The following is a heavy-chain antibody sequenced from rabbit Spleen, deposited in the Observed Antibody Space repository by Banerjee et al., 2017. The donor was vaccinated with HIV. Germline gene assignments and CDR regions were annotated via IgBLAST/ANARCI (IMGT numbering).Heavy chain of an antibody. V-gene: IGHV1S40*01. J-gene: IGHJ4*01. CDR2: IHTGSSGST. Sequence: QSLEESGGDLVKPGASLTLTCIASGVSFSGNSYMCWVRQAPGKGLEWIACIHTGSSGSTYYASWAKGRFTISKTSSTTVTLQMTSLTAADTATYFCARTAGSSSYFYYFNLWGPGTLVTVS. CDR3: ARTAGSSSYFYYFNL. CDR1: GVSFSGNSY. D-gene: IGHD8-1*01.